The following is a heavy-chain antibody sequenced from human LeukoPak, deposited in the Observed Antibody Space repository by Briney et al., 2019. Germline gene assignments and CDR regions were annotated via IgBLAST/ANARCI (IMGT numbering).Heavy chain of an antibody. J-gene: IGHJ4*02. CDR1: GFTLSSYE. D-gene: IGHD6-13*01. Sequence: PGGSLRLSCAASGFTLSSYEMNWVRLAPGKGLEWISYISRTGNSIYYADSVKGRLTISRDSAKNSLYLQMNSLRAEDTAVYYCARGPYSSNWYVDCWGQGTLVTVAS. CDR2: ISRTGNSI. V-gene: IGHV3-48*03. CDR3: ARGPYSSNWYVDC.